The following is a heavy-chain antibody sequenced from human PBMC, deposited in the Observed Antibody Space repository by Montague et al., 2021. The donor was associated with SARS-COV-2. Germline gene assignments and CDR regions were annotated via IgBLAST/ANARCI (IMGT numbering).Heavy chain of an antibody. V-gene: IGHV4-4*08. CDR2: VYSSGTT. J-gene: IGHJ4*02. Sequence: SEILSLTCTVSSDSINSYYWGWIRQHPGKRLEWLGCVYSSGTTNYNPSLNSRIAISVDTSKNQFSLRLDSVTAADTAIYYCATLTQSNGDFWGQGALVTVS. CDR3: ATLTQSNGDF. D-gene: IGHD4/OR15-4a*01. CDR1: SDSINSYY.